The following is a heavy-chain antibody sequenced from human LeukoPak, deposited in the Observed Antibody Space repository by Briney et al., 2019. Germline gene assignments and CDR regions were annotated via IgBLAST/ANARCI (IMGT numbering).Heavy chain of an antibody. CDR2: LSWNSGTI. Sequence: GGSLRLSCAASGFTFDDYAMHWVRQAPGKGLEWVSGLSWNSGTIGYADSVKGRFTISRDNAKNSLYLQMNSLRAEDTAVYYCARDFRFLEDYWGQGTLVTVSS. V-gene: IGHV3-9*01. CDR3: ARDFRFLEDY. D-gene: IGHD3-3*01. CDR1: GFTFDDYA. J-gene: IGHJ4*02.